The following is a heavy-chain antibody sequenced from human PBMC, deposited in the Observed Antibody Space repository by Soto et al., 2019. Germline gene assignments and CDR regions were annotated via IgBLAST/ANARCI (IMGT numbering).Heavy chain of an antibody. CDR1: GFTFSSYA. CDR2: ISYDGSNK. Sequence: GGSLRLSCAASGFTFSSYAMHRVRQAPCKGLEWVAVISYDGSNKYYADSVKGRFTISRDNSKNTLYLQMNSLRAEDTAVYYCARVLSYSYGYGMDVWGQGTTVTVSS. D-gene: IGHD5-18*01. V-gene: IGHV3-30-3*01. J-gene: IGHJ6*02. CDR3: ARVLSYSYGYGMDV.